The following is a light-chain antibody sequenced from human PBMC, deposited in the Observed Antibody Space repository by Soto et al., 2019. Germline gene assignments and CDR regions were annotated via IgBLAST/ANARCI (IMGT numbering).Light chain of an antibody. CDR1: QSVLYSSNNKNY. CDR2: WAS. Sequence: DIVMTQSPDSLAVSLGERATINCKSSQSVLYSSNNKNYLAWYQQRPGQPPKRLICWASTRESGVPDRFSGSGSGTDFTLTISSLQAEDVAVYYCQQYYSPPFTFGPGTKVDFK. V-gene: IGKV4-1*01. CDR3: QQYYSPPFT. J-gene: IGKJ3*01.